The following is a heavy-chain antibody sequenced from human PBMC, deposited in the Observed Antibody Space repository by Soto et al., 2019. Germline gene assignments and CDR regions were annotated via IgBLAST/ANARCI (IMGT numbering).Heavy chain of an antibody. J-gene: IGHJ4*02. CDR2: IIPIFGTA. CDR3: ARDPQYSSGWYDY. D-gene: IGHD6-19*01. CDR1: GGTFSSYA. V-gene: IGHV1-69*13. Sequence: SVKVSCKASGGTFSSYAISWVRQAPGQGLEWMGGIIPIFGTANYAQKFQGRVTITADESTSTAYMELSSLRSEDTAVYYCARDPQYSSGWYDYWGQGTLVTAPQ.